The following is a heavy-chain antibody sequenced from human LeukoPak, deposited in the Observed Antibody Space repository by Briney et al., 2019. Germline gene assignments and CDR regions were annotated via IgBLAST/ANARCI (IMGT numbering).Heavy chain of an antibody. D-gene: IGHD3-3*01. CDR3: ARGLRGSGYSQFDY. Sequence: ASVKVSCKASGYTFTGYYMHWVRQAPGQGLEWMGWINPNSGGTNYAQKFQGRVTITADESTSTAYMELSSLRSEDTAVYYCARGLRGSGYSQFDYWGQGTLVTVSS. CDR1: GYTFTGYY. J-gene: IGHJ4*02. V-gene: IGHV1-2*02. CDR2: INPNSGGT.